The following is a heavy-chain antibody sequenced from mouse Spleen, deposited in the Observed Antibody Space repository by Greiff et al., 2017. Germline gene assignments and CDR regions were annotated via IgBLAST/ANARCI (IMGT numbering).Heavy chain of an antibody. Sequence: QVQLKESGAELVRPGASVKLSCKASGYTFTDYYINWVKQRPGQGLEWIARIYPGSGNTYYNEKFKGKATLTAEKSSSTAYMQLSSLTSEDSAVYFCAREVDRFFDYWGQGTTLTVSS. J-gene: IGHJ2*01. CDR2: IYPGSGNT. D-gene: IGHD2-14*01. CDR3: AREVDRFFDY. CDR1: GYTFTDYY. V-gene: IGHV1-76*01.